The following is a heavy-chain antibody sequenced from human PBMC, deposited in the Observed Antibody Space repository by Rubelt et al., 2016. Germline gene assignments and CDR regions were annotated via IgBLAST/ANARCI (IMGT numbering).Heavy chain of an antibody. CDR1: GYTFTSYG. D-gene: IGHD1-26*01. CDR2: IRAYNGNT. CDR3: ARACPPRAVCLPDY. J-gene: IGHJ4*02. V-gene: IGHV1-18*01. Sequence: QVQLVQSGAEVKEPGASVKVSCKASGYTFTSYGISWVRQAPGQGLEWMGWIRAYNGNTNLAQKLQCRVTMTTDTSTSTAYMELRGRRSDDTAVYYCARACPPRAVCLPDYWGQGTLVTVSS.